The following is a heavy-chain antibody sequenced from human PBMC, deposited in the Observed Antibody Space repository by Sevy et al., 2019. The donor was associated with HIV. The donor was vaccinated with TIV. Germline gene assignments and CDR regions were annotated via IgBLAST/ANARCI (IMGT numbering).Heavy chain of an antibody. CDR3: AKSSEQPSSFDY. CDR2: ISGSGGST. CDR1: GFTFSSYA. V-gene: IGHV3-23*01. Sequence: GGSLRLSCAASGFTFSSYAMSWVRQAPGKGLGWVSAISGSGGSTYYADSVKGRFTISRDNSKNTLYLQMNSLRAEDTAVYYCAKSSEQPSSFDYWGQGTLVTVSS. D-gene: IGHD6-13*01. J-gene: IGHJ4*02.